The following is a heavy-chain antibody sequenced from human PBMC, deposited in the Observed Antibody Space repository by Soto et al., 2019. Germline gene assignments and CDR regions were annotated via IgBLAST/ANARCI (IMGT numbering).Heavy chain of an antibody. Sequence: QVQLQESGPGLVKPSETLSLTCTVSGGSISRYYWSWIRQPPGKGLEWIGYIHNTGSTVYNPPFKSRVTISVDTSKNQSSLKLNSVTAADTAVYYCARDLWGYCGTDCYPLDVWGQGTTVTVSS. V-gene: IGHV4-59*01. D-gene: IGHD2-21*02. CDR1: GGSISRYY. CDR2: IHNTGST. J-gene: IGHJ6*02. CDR3: ARDLWGYCGTDCYPLDV.